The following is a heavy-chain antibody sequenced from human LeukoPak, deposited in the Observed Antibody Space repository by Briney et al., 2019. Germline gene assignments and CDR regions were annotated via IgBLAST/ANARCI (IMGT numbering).Heavy chain of an antibody. Sequence: SETLSLTCTVSGGSISSYYWSWIRQPPGKGLEWIGYIYYSGITNYNPSLKSRVTISVDTSKNQFSLKLSSVTAADTAVYYCVRASVHSGGAFDIWGQGTVVTVSS. CDR1: GGSISSYY. D-gene: IGHD2-15*01. CDR2: IYYSGIT. V-gene: IGHV4-59*01. J-gene: IGHJ3*02. CDR3: VRASVHSGGAFDI.